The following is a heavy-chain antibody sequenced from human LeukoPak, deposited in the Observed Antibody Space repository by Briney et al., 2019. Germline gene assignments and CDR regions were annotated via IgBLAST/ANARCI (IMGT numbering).Heavy chain of an antibody. CDR3: AKGEIAAAGPNGWFDP. Sequence: GGSLSLSYAASGFIFSSYAMSWVRQAPGKGLEWVSAISGSGGSTYYADSVKGRFAISREHSKTPLYLQMNSLRAEDTAVYYCAKGEIAAAGPNGWFDPWGQGTLVTVSS. CDR1: GFIFSSYA. J-gene: IGHJ5*02. V-gene: IGHV3-23*01. D-gene: IGHD6-13*01. CDR2: ISGSGGST.